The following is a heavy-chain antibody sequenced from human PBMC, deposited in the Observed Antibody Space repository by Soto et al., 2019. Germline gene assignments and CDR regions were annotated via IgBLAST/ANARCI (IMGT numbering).Heavy chain of an antibody. D-gene: IGHD6-13*01. CDR1: GFTFDDYA. V-gene: IGHV3-9*01. J-gene: IGHJ3*02. Sequence: PGGSLRLSCAASGFTFDDYAMHWVRQAPGKGLEWVSGISWNSGSIGYADSVKGRFTISRDNAKNSLYLQMNSLRAEDTALYYCAKDISDTYSSSWKSAFDIWGQGTMVTVSS. CDR3: AKDISDTYSSSWKSAFDI. CDR2: ISWNSGSI.